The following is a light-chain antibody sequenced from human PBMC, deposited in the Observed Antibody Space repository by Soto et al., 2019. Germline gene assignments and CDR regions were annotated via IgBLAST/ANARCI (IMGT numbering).Light chain of an antibody. V-gene: IGKV3-11*01. Sequence: EIVLTQSPATLSLSPGERATLSCRPSQTISTYLAWYQQKPGQAPRLLIYDASNRATGIPARFSGSGSGTDFTLTISSLEPEDFAVYYCQQYGSSRTFGQGTRLEIK. CDR3: QQYGSSRT. CDR1: QTISTY. CDR2: DAS. J-gene: IGKJ5*01.